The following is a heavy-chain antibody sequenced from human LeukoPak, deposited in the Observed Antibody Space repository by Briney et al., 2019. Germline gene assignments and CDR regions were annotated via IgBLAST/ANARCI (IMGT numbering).Heavy chain of an antibody. CDR3: ARGPMVRGTSHNWFDP. CDR1: GYTFTGYY. V-gene: IGHV1-46*01. J-gene: IGHJ5*02. D-gene: IGHD3-10*01. CDR2: INSSGGST. Sequence: ASVKVSCKASGYTFTGYYMHWVRQAPGQGFEWMGIINSSGGSTSYAQKFQGRVTMTRDTSTSTVHMELSSLRSKDTAVYYCARGPMVRGTSHNWFDPWGQGTLVTVSS.